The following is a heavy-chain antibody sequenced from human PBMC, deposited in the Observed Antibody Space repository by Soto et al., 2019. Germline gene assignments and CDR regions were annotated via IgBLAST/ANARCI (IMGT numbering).Heavy chain of an antibody. CDR2: IRGDGVQT. J-gene: IGHJ3*01. Sequence: EEQLVESGGGLVQVGQSLRLSCAASGFTFSTFWMTWLRQAPGKGLEWVANIRGDGVQTHYGDSMEGRFTVTRNNAKNALYRQLTRRRPEDTAMYYGARDVSPSRELFYDAFEGWG. D-gene: IGHD2-21*01. CDR1: GFTFSTFW. V-gene: IGHV3-7*05. CDR3: ARDVSPSRELFYDAFEG.